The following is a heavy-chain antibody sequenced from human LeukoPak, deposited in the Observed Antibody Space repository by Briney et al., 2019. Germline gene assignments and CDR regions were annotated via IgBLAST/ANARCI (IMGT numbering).Heavy chain of an antibody. CDR1: GGSISSSSYY. D-gene: IGHD2-15*01. J-gene: IGHJ4*02. V-gene: IGHV4-39*01. Sequence: SETLSLTCTVSGGSISSSSYYWGSIRQPPGKGLEWIGSIYYSGSTYYNPSLKSRVTISVDTSKNQFSLKLSSVYAADTAVYYCARQIPKQWWPRGPFDYWGQGTLVTVSS. CDR3: ARQIPKQWWPRGPFDY. CDR2: IYYSGST.